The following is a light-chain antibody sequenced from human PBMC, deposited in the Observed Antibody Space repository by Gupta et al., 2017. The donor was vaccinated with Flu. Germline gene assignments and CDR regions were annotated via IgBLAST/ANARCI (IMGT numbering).Light chain of an antibody. CDR2: KAS. J-gene: IGKJ3*01. CDR3: LQRTNWAFT. V-gene: IGKV3-11*01. CDR1: QSVGSN. Sequence: VLTQSPATLSLSPGERAALSCRASQSVGSNLAWYQHKPGQAPRLLIYKASNRATGIPTRFSGSGSGTDFTLTISSLEPEDFAVYYCLQRTNWAFTFGPGTKV.